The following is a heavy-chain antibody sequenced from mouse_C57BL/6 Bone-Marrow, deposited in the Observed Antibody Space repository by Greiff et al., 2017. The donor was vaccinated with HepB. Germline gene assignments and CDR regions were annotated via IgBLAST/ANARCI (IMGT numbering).Heavy chain of an antibody. Sequence: QVQLQQPGAELVMPGASVKLSCKASGYTFTSYWMHWVKQRPGQGLEWIGEIDPSDSYTNYNQKFKGKSTLTVDKSSSTAYMQLSSLTSEDSAVYYCASNFITTGVRDYAMDYWGQGTSVTVSS. CDR3: ASNFITTGVRDYAMDY. V-gene: IGHV1-69*01. J-gene: IGHJ4*01. D-gene: IGHD1-1*01. CDR2: IDPSDSYT. CDR1: GYTFTSYW.